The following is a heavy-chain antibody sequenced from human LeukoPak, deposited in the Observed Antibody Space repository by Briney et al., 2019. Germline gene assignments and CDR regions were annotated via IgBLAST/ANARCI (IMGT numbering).Heavy chain of an antibody. CDR3: ARRRGSYLDY. V-gene: IGHV4-59*08. D-gene: IGHD3-16*01. J-gene: IGHJ4*02. Sequence: SETLSLTCTVSGGSISSYYWSWIRQPPGKGLEGIGYIYDSGITNYNPSPKSRGTISVDTSKNLFSLKMSSVTAADTAVYYCARRRGSYLDYWGQGTLVTVSS. CDR2: IYDSGIT. CDR1: GGSISSYY.